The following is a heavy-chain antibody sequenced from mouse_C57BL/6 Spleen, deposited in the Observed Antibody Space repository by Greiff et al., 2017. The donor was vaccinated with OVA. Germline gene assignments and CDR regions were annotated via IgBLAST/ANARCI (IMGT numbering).Heavy chain of an antibody. V-gene: IGHV2-5*01. J-gene: IGHJ4*01. CDR3: AKKSDYIYAMDY. Sequence: VQLQQSGPGLVQPSQSLSITCTVSGFSLTSYGVHWVRQSPGKGLEWLGVIWRGGSTDYNAAFMSRLSITKDNSKSQVFFKMNSLKADDTAIYYGAKKSDYIYAMDYWGQGTSVTVSS. CDR2: IWRGGST. D-gene: IGHD2-13*01. CDR1: GFSLTSYG.